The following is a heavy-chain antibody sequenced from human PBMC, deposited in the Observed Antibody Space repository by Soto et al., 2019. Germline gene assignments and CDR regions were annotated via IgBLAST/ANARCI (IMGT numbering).Heavy chain of an antibody. V-gene: IGHV4-61*01. CDR2: IYYSGST. CDR3: ARFSTIAARPGFDY. J-gene: IGHJ4*02. D-gene: IGHD6-6*01. CDR1: GGSVSSGSYY. Sequence: QVQLQESGPGLVKPSETLSLTCTVSGGSVSSGSYYWSWIRQPPGKGLEWIGYIYYSGSTNYNPSLKSRVTISVDTSKNQFSLKLSSVTAADTAVYYCARFSTIAARPGFDYWGQGTLVTVSS.